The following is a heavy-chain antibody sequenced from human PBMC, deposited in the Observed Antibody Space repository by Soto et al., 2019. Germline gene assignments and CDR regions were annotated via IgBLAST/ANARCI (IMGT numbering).Heavy chain of an antibody. Sequence: ASVKVSCKASGGTFSSYAISWVRQAPGQGLEWMGGIIPILGIANYAQKFQGRVTITADKSTSTAYMELSSLRSEDTAVYYCAREEYGDYGYYYYYGMDVWGQGTTVTVSS. CDR1: GGTFSSYA. V-gene: IGHV1-69*10. CDR3: AREEYGDYGYYYYYGMDV. D-gene: IGHD4-17*01. CDR2: IIPILGIA. J-gene: IGHJ6*02.